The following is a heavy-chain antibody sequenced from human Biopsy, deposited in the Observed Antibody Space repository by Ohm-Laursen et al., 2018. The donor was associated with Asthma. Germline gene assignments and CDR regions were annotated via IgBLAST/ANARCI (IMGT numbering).Heavy chain of an antibody. J-gene: IGHJ4*02. Sequence: SLRLSCATSGFAVSRDHMFWVRQAPGRGLEWVSVIYSGGTSHTADSVRGRFTISRDYSKNTLYLQMHSLRAEDTAVYYCARGDSSNWSHYYFDYWGQGTLVTVSS. V-gene: IGHV3-53*01. CDR2: IYSGGTS. CDR1: GFAVSRDH. D-gene: IGHD3-22*01. CDR3: ARGDSSNWSHYYFDY.